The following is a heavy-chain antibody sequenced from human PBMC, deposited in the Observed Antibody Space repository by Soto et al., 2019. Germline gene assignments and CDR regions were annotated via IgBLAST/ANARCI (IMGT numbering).Heavy chain of an antibody. V-gene: IGHV3-23*01. J-gene: IGHJ4*02. CDR2: ISGSGDST. D-gene: IGHD1-1*01. CDR1: GFTFSSYA. Sequence: EVQLLESGGGLVQPGGSLRLSCAASGFTFSSYAMSWVRQAPGKGLEWVSAISGSGDSTYYADSVKGRFAISRDNSKNTLYLQMNSLRAEDTAVYYCARAPETGLYYFDYWGQGTLVTVSS. CDR3: ARAPETGLYYFDY.